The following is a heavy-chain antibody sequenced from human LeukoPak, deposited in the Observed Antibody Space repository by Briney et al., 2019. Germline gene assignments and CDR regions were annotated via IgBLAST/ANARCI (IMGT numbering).Heavy chain of an antibody. CDR1: GFTFSSYG. J-gene: IGHJ3*02. V-gene: IGHV3-48*01. CDR3: ARELGRDAFDI. Sequence: PGGSLRLSCATSGFTFSSYGMSWVRQAPGKGLEWVSYISSSSSTIYYADSVKGRFSISRDNAKNSLYLQMDSLRAEDTAVYYCARELGRDAFDIWGQGTMITVSS. CDR2: ISSSSSTI. D-gene: IGHD2-15*01.